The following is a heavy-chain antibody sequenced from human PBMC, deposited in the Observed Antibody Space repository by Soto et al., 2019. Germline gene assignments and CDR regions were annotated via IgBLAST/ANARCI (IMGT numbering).Heavy chain of an antibody. V-gene: IGHV1-46*03. CDR1: GYNFTNYF. D-gene: IGHD6-13*01. J-gene: IGHJ3*02. CDR3: TAESPSEGKFDM. CDR2: ISPDGDGT. Sequence: ASVKVSCKASGYNFTNYFIHWVRQAPGQGLEWVGVISPDGDGTSYAQKFRGRVTMTRDTSATTVYMELGRLISEDTAIYYCTAESPSEGKFDMWGQGTMVTVSS.